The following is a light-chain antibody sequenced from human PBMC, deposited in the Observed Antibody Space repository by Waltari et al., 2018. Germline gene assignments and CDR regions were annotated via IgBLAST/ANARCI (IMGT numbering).Light chain of an antibody. J-gene: IGKJ1*01. V-gene: IGKV1-39*01. CDR1: QSIMTY. Sequence: DIQMTQSPSSLSASVGDSVTITCRASQSIMTYLIWYQQKPGKAPKLLIYTASTLQSGVPSRFSGSGSGTDFTLTISNLQPEDSATYYCQQSYSAPPGTFGQGTKVEIK. CDR2: TAS. CDR3: QQSYSAPPGT.